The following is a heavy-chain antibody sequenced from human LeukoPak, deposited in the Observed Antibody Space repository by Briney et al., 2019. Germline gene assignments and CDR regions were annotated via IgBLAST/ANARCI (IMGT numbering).Heavy chain of an antibody. Sequence: ASVKVSRKASGYTFTSYDINRVRQATGQGLEWMGWMNPNSGNTGYAQKFQGRVTITRNTSISTAYMELSSLRSEDTAVYYCARGWKYSYGQAFDYWGQGTLVTVSS. CDR2: MNPNSGNT. V-gene: IGHV1-8*03. CDR1: GYTFTSYD. J-gene: IGHJ4*02. CDR3: ARGWKYSYGQAFDY. D-gene: IGHD5-18*01.